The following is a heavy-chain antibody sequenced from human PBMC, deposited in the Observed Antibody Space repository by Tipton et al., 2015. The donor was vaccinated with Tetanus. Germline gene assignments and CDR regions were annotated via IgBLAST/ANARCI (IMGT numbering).Heavy chain of an antibody. Sequence: QLVQFGAEVKKPGSSVKVSCKASGGTFSSYAISWVRQAPGQGLEWMGGIIPIFGTANYAQKFQGRVTITADESTSTAYMELSSLRSEDTAVYYCARDPRFRITRGPGYYYYYGMDVWGQGTTVTVSS. J-gene: IGHJ6*02. CDR3: ARDPRFRITRGPGYYYYYGMDV. D-gene: IGHD3-10*01. CDR2: IIPIFGTA. CDR1: GGTFSSYA. V-gene: IGHV1-69*01.